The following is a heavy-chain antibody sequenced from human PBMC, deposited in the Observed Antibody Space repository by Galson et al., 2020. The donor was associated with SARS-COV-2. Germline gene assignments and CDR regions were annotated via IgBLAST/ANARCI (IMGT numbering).Heavy chain of an antibody. D-gene: IGHD6-19*01. V-gene: IGHV5-51*01. Sequence: GESLKISCKGSGYTFTTYWIGWVRQMPGKGLEWMGIIYPGASDTRYGPSFQGQVTISADKSISTAYLQWSSLKASDTAIYYCARGIAVAGGTFYHWGQGSLVTVSS. CDR3: ARGIAVAGGTFYH. CDR1: GYTFTTYW. J-gene: IGHJ4*02. CDR2: IYPGASDT.